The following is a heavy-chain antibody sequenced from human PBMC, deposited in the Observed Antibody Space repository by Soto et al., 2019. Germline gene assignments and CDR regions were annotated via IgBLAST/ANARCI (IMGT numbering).Heavy chain of an antibody. Sequence: AVSGYSISSGYYWGWIRQPPGKGLEWIGSIYHSGSTYYNPSLKSRVTISVDTSKNQFSLKLSSVTAADTAVYYCARSVAATLAIDYWGQGTLVTV. D-gene: IGHD6-19*01. V-gene: IGHV4-38-2*01. CDR1: GYSISSGYY. CDR3: ARSVAATLAIDY. J-gene: IGHJ4*02. CDR2: IYHSGST.